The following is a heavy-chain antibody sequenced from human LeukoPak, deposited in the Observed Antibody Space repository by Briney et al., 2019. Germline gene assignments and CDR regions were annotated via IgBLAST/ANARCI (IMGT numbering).Heavy chain of an antibody. J-gene: IGHJ5*02. D-gene: IGHD3-10*01. CDR1: GGSFSGYY. V-gene: IGHV4-34*01. CDR2: INHSGST. Sequence: QPSETLSLTCAVYGGSFSGYYWSWIRQPPGKGLEWIGEINHSGSTNYNPSLKSRVTISVDTSKNQFSLKLSPVTAADTAVYYCARVESGLDPWGQGTLVTVSS. CDR3: ARVESGLDP.